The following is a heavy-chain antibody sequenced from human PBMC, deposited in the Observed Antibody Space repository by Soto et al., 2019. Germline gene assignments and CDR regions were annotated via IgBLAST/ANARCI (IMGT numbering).Heavy chain of an antibody. Sequence: GGSLRLSCAASGFTFSSYAMSWVRQAPGKGLEWVSAISGSGGSTYYADSVKGRFTISRDNSKNTLYLQMNSLRAEDTAVYYCAAPGYSSGWYWFDPWGQGTLVTVSS. V-gene: IGHV3-23*01. J-gene: IGHJ5*02. CDR2: ISGSGGST. D-gene: IGHD6-19*01. CDR1: GFTFSSYA. CDR3: AAPGYSSGWYWFDP.